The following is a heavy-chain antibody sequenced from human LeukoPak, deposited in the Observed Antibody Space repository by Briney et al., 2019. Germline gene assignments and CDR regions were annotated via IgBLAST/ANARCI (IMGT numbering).Heavy chain of an antibody. CDR1: GYSFTTYW. D-gene: IGHD3-16*01. V-gene: IGHV5-51*01. CDR3: ARRRGSLYSFDY. CDR2: IYPGDSDT. J-gene: IGHJ4*02. Sequence: GESLKISCQGSGYSFTTYWIAWVRQMPGKGLGWMGIIYPGDSDTRYSPSFQGQVTISADKSINTAYLQWNSLKASDTATYFCARRRGSLYSFDYWGQGTLVTVPS.